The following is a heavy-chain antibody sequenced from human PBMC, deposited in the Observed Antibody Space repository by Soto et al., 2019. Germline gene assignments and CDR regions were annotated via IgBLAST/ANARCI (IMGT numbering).Heavy chain of an antibody. CDR3: ARHPPDPSGSYGMDV. CDR1: GGSISSYY. V-gene: IGHV4-59*08. CDR2: IYYSGST. Sequence: SETLSLTCTVSGGSISSYYWSWIRQPPGKGLEWIGYIYYSGSTNYNPSLKSRVTISVDTSKNQFSLKLSSVTAADTAVYYCARHPPDPSGSYGMDVWGQGTTVTVSS. J-gene: IGHJ6*02. D-gene: IGHD1-26*01.